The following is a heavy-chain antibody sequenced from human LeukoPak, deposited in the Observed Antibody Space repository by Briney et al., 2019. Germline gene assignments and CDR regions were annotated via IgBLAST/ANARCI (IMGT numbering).Heavy chain of an antibody. Sequence: GGSLRLSCAASGFTFSSYAMHWVRQAPGKGLEWVAVISYDGSNKYYADSVKGRFTISRDNSKNTLYLQMNSLRAEDTAVYYCARDRRDVKNWFDPWGQGTLVTVSS. J-gene: IGHJ5*02. CDR1: GFTFSSYA. V-gene: IGHV3-30-3*01. CDR2: ISYDGSNK. CDR3: ARDRRDVKNWFDP.